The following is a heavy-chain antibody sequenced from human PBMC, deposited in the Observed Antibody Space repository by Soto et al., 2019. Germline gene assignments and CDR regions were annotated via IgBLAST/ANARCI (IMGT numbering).Heavy chain of an antibody. CDR1: GGSISSYY. D-gene: IGHD6-13*01. J-gene: IGHJ6*02. V-gene: IGHV4-59*01. CDR2: IYYSGST. CDR3: ARDRTIIAASGTQNYYYGMDV. Sequence: PSETLSLTCTVSGGSISSYYWSWIRQPPGKGLEWIGYIYYSGSTNYNPSLKSRVTISVDTSKNQFSLNLRSATAADTAVYYCARDRTIIAASGTQNYYYGMDVWGQGTTVTVS.